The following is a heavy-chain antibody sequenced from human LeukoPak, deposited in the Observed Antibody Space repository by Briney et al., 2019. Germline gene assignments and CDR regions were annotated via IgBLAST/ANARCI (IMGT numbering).Heavy chain of an antibody. D-gene: IGHD3-10*01. Sequence: KSSETLSLTCTVSGYSISSGYYWGWIRQPPGKGLEWIGSIYHSGSTYYNPSLRSRVTISVDTSKNQFSLRLSSVTAADTAVYYCARVMVGVRGLHFDDWGQGTLVTVSS. CDR1: GYSISSGYY. CDR3: ARVMVGVRGLHFDD. J-gene: IGHJ4*02. V-gene: IGHV4-38-2*02. CDR2: IYHSGST.